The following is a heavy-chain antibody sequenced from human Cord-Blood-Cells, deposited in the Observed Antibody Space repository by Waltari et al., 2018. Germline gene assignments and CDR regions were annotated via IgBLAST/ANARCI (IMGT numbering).Heavy chain of an antibody. Sequence: EVPLLESGGGLVQPGGSLRLSCAASRFSFRRSPLRCVRQAPGKGLEWVSAISGSGGSTYYADSVKGRFTISRDNSKNTLYLQMNSLRAEDTAVYYCAKADSSGNWFDPWGQGTLVTVSS. D-gene: IGHD6-19*01. CDR3: AKADSSGNWFDP. CDR2: ISGSGGST. J-gene: IGHJ5*02. CDR1: RFSFRRSP. V-gene: IGHV3-23*01.